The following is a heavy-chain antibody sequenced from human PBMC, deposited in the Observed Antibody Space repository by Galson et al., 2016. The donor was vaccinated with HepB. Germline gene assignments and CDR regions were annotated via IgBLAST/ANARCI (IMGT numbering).Heavy chain of an antibody. V-gene: IGHV4-31*03. D-gene: IGHD1-14*01. CDR2: MYYNGAT. CDR1: GGYISSGGYN. J-gene: IGHJ2*01. Sequence: LSLTCSVSGGYISSGGYNWHWIRQHPGKGLEWIGYMYYNGATYYSPSLKSRATISSDMSANQFSLKLSSVTAADTAVYYCARDANHWHIDLWGRGTLVTVSS. CDR3: ARDANHWHIDL.